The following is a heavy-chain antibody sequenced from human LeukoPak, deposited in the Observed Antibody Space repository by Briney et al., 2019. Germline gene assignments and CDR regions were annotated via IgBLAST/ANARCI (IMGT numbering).Heavy chain of an antibody. CDR2: IYYSGST. V-gene: IGHV4-39*07. D-gene: IGHD3-9*01. CDR3: ARFRGIGSGILTGFAWTYYFDY. Sequence: PSETLSLTRTVSGGSISSSSYYWGWIRQPPGKGLEWIGSIYYSGSTYYNPSLKSRVTISVDTSKNQFSLKLSSVTAADTAVYYCARFRGIGSGILTGFAWTYYFDYWGQGTLVTVSS. CDR1: GGSISSSSYY. J-gene: IGHJ4*02.